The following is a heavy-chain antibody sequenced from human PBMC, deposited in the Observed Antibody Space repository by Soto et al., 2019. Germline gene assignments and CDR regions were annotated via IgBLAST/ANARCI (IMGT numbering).Heavy chain of an antibody. CDR3: ARGGNGSGSYYTFDY. CDR1: GGSISSYY. Sequence: SETLSLTCTVSGGSISSYYWSWIRQPAGKGLEWIGRIYTSGSTNYNPSLKSRVTMSVDTSKNQFSLKLSSGTAADTAVYYCARGGNGSGSYYTFDYWGQGTLVTVSS. V-gene: IGHV4-4*07. J-gene: IGHJ4*02. D-gene: IGHD3-10*01. CDR2: IYTSGST.